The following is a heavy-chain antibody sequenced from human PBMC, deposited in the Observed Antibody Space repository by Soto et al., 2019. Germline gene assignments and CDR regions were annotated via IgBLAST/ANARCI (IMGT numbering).Heavy chain of an antibody. D-gene: IGHD3-10*01. Sequence: PSETLSLTCTVSGDSVSSGSFYWSWIRQPPGKGLEWIGSIYYNGRTDYNPSLKSRVTISVDTSETQFSLKLSSVTAADTAVYYCAGDRGSGSNNNWFDPWSQGTLVTVSS. CDR1: GDSVSSGSFY. CDR3: AGDRGSGSNNNWFDP. CDR2: IYYNGRT. J-gene: IGHJ5*02. V-gene: IGHV4-61*01.